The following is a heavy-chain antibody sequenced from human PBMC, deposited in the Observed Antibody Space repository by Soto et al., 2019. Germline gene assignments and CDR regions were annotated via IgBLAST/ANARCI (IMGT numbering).Heavy chain of an antibody. D-gene: IGHD1-20*01. CDR1: GGSFSGYY. Sequence: SETLSLTCAVYGGSFSGYYWSWIRQPPGKGLEWIGEINHSGSTNYNPSLKSRVTISVDTSKNQFSLKLSSVTAADTAVYYCARRNNNYYYYYYYMDVWGKGTTVTVSS. CDR3: ARRNNNYYYYYYYMDV. V-gene: IGHV4-34*01. J-gene: IGHJ6*03. CDR2: INHSGST.